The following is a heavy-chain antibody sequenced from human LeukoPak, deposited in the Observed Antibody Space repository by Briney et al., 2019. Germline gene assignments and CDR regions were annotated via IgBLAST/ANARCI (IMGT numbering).Heavy chain of an antibody. CDR1: GLTFSSYW. D-gene: IGHD6-19*01. Sequence: GGSLRLSCAASGLTFSSYWMSWVRQAPGKGLEWVANIKQDGSEKYYVDSVKGRFTISRDNAKNSLYLQMNSLRAEDTAVYYCARLGSGWADAFDIWDQGTMVTVSS. CDR3: ARLGSGWADAFDI. CDR2: IKQDGSEK. J-gene: IGHJ3*02. V-gene: IGHV3-7*01.